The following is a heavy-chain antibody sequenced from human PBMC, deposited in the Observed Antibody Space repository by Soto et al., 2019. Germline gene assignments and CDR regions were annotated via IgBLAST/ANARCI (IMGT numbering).Heavy chain of an antibody. CDR1: GFTFSSYA. CDR2: ISGSGGST. V-gene: IGHV3-23*01. J-gene: IGHJ6*02. CDR3: AKGQYYDILTGPFGTYYYGMDV. Sequence: GGSLRLSCAASGFTFSSYAMSWVRQAPGKGLEWVSAISGSGGSTYYADSVKGRFTISRDNSKNTLYLQMNSLRAEDTAVYYCAKGQYYDILTGPFGTYYYGMDVWGQGTTVTVSS. D-gene: IGHD3-9*01.